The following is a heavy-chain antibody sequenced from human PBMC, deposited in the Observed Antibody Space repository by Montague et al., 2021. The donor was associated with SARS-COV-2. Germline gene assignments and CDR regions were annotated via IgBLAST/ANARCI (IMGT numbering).Heavy chain of an antibody. V-gene: IGHV4-59*01. CDR3: ARDRGEYYYDSSGYYPDAFDI. CDR2: IYYSGST. Sequence: ETLSLTCTVSGGSISSYYWGWIRQPPGKGLEWIGYIYYSGSTNYNPSLKSRVTISVDTSKNQCSLKLSAVTAADTAAYYCARDRGEYYYDSSGYYPDAFDIWGQGTMVAVSS. J-gene: IGHJ3*02. CDR1: GGSISSYY. D-gene: IGHD3-22*01.